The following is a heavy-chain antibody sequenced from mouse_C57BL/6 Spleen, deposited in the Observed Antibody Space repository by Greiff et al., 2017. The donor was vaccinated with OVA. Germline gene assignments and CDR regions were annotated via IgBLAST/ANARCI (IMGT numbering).Heavy chain of an antibody. Sequence: VQLKESGPGLVKPSQSLSLTCSVTGYSITSGYYWNWIRQFPGNKLEWMGYISYDGSNNYNPSLKNRISITRDTSKNQFFLKLNSVTTEDTATYYCARGLGRFAYWGQGTLVTVSA. D-gene: IGHD4-1*01. CDR1: GYSITSGYY. V-gene: IGHV3-6*01. CDR2: ISYDGSN. J-gene: IGHJ3*01. CDR3: ARGLGRFAY.